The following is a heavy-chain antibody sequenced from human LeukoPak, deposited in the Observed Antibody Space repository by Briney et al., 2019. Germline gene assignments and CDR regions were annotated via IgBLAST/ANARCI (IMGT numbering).Heavy chain of an antibody. CDR2: IYYSGST. J-gene: IGHJ3*02. CDR3: ARHPVGVLIAGRGAFDI. D-gene: IGHD3-10*01. Sequence: SETLSLTCTVSGGSISGSSYYWGWIRQPPGKGLEWIGSIYYSGSTYYNPSLKSRVTISVDTSKNQFSLKLSSVTAADTAVYYCARHPVGVLIAGRGAFDIWGQGTMVTVSS. CDR1: GGSISGSSYY. V-gene: IGHV4-39*01.